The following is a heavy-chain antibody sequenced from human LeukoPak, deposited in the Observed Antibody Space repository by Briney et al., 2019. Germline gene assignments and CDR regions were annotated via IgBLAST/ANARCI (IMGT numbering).Heavy chain of an antibody. CDR2: ISYDGSNK. J-gene: IGHJ2*01. D-gene: IGHD5-18*01. CDR1: GFTFSSYG. V-gene: IGHV3-30*18. Sequence: GRSLRLSCAASGFTFSSYGMHWVRQAPGKGLEWVAVISYDGSNKYYADSVKGRFTISRDNSKNTLYLQMNSLRAEDTAVYYCAKDRGTGIQLNWYFDLWGRGTLVTVSS. CDR3: AKDRGTGIQLNWYFDL.